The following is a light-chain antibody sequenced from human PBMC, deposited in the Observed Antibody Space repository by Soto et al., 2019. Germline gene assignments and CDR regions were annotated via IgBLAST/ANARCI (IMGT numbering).Light chain of an antibody. J-gene: IGLJ3*02. CDR2: SNS. CDR3: AGWEDCRDGRAV. CDR1: DSNIGSNT. V-gene: IGLV1-44*01. Sequence: QSVLTQSPSASGTPGQRVTISCSRSDSNIGSNTVNWYQQVPGTAPKLLIYSNSQRPSGVPDRFSGSNSGASASPAIRGPQSEDDSDDYGAGWEDCRDGRAVFGEGTK.